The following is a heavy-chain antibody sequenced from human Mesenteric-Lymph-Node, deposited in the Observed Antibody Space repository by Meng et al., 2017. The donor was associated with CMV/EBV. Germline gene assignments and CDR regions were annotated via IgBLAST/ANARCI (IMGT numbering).Heavy chain of an antibody. Sequence: GGSLRLSCAASGFMFSSYAMHWVRQAPGKGLEWVSVISYDGNNKYYADSVKGRFTISRDNSKNTLYLQMNSLRAEDTAVYYCVQSEARPKWGQGTLVTVSS. J-gene: IGHJ4*02. CDR3: VQSEARPK. V-gene: IGHV3-30-3*01. CDR1: GFMFSSYA. CDR2: ISYDGNNK.